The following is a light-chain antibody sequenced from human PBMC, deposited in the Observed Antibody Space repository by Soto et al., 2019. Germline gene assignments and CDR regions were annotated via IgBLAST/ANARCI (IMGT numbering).Light chain of an antibody. CDR2: AAS. J-gene: IGKJ1*01. CDR1: QGISNY. Sequence: DIEMTQSPSSLSASVGDRVTITCRASQGISNYLAWYQQRPGKVPKLLIYAASSLQSGVPSRFTDRGSGTDFTVTIRSLKPADVATYYCQKYDSACWTFGKGTAVEIK. CDR3: QKYDSACWT. V-gene: IGKV1-27*01.